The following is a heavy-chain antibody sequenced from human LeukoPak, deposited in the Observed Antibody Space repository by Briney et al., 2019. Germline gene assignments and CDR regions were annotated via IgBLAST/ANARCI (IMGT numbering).Heavy chain of an antibody. CDR1: GYTFTSYG. J-gene: IGHJ5*02. V-gene: IGHV1-18*01. CDR3: AKNSNYDSSGDDT. Sequence: VASVKVSCKASGYTFTSYGISWVRQAPGQGLEWMGWISAYNGNTNYAQKLQGRVTMTTDTSTSTAYMELRSLRSDDTAVYYCAKNSNYDSSGDDTWGQGTLVTVSS. D-gene: IGHD3-22*01. CDR2: ISAYNGNT.